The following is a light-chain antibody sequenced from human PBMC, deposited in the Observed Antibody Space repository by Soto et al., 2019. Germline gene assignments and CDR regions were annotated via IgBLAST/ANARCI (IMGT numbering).Light chain of an antibody. V-gene: IGLV1-51*01. Sequence: QSVLTQPPSVSAAPGQTVTISCSGSSSNIGNNYVYWYQQLPGTAPKLLIYNNNERPSGIPDRFSGSKSGSSATLDITGLQTGDEADYYCGTWDRNLTAGVFGGGTKLTVL. CDR1: SSNIGNNY. CDR2: NNN. CDR3: GTWDRNLTAGV. J-gene: IGLJ2*01.